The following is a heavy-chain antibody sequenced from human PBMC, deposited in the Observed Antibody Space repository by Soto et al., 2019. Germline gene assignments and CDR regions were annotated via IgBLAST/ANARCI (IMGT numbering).Heavy chain of an antibody. J-gene: IGHJ4*02. CDR2: ISYDGSNK. D-gene: IGHD6-19*01. CDR3: AKWYQPGIAVAPFDY. V-gene: IGHV3-30*18. CDR1: GFTFSSYG. Sequence: GGSLRLSCAASGFTFSSYGMHWVRQAPGKGLEWVAVISYDGSNKYYADSVKGRFTISRDNSKNTLYLQMNSLRAEDTAVYYCAKWYQPGIAVAPFDYWGQGTLVTVSS.